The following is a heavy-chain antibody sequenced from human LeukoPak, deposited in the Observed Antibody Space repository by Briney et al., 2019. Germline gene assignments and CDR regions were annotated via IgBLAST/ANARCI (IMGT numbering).Heavy chain of an antibody. CDR2: INPSGGST. CDR1: GYTFTSYY. D-gene: IGHD3-22*01. Sequence: ASVKVSCKASGYTFTSYYMHWVRQAPGQGLEWMGIINPSGGSTSYAQKFQGRVTMTRDTSTSTVYMELSSLRSEDTAVYYCAREGSYYYGSSGYYINYFDYWGQGTLVTVSS. CDR3: AREGSYYYGSSGYYINYFDY. V-gene: IGHV1-46*01. J-gene: IGHJ4*02.